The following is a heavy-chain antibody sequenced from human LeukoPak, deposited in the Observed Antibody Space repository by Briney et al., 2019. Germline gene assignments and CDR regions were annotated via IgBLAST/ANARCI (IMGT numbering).Heavy chain of an antibody. J-gene: IGHJ4*02. CDR2: IKSKTDGETT. V-gene: IGHV3-15*01. CDR1: GLSFNNAW. CDR3: ATHLPAPGESTDY. Sequence: PGGSLKLCCAVSGLSFNNAWMRWARQAPGRGQEWGGRIKSKTDGETTDYAAPVKGRFTISRDDSKTTLYLQKTSLKSEDTAVYYCATHLPAPGESTDYWGQGTLVTVSS. D-gene: IGHD3-10*01.